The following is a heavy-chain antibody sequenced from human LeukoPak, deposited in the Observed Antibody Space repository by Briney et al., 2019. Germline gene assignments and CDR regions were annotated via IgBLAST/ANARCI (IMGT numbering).Heavy chain of an antibody. CDR1: GFTFSTYN. CDR2: ISGSSSYI. V-gene: IGHV3-21*01. Sequence: GGSLRLSCAASGFTFSTYNMNWVRQAPGKGLEWVSSISGSSSYIYYADSVKGRFSISRDNAKNSLYLQMNSLRAEDTAVYYCAKDTRIAVAGDPDYWGQGTLVTVSS. D-gene: IGHD6-19*01. CDR3: AKDTRIAVAGDPDY. J-gene: IGHJ4*02.